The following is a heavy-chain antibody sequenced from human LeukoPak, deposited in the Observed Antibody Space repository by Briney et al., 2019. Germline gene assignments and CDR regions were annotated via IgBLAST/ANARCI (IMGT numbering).Heavy chain of an antibody. CDR3: ARDPRSAGRYNWFDP. V-gene: IGHV3-7*03. J-gene: IGHJ5*02. Sequence: QPGGSLRLSCPASGFTFSNYWMAWVRQAPAKGLEWVANIKQDGSEKYYVDSVKGRFTISRDNAKNSLFLEMNSLRAEDTAVYYCARDPRSAGRYNWFDPWGQGTLVTVSS. CDR1: GFTFSNYW. D-gene: IGHD2-15*01. CDR2: IKQDGSEK.